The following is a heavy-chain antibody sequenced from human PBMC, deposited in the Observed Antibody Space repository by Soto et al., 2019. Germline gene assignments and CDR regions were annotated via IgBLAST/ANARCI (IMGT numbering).Heavy chain of an antibody. D-gene: IGHD3-9*01. CDR3: ARRRGLVGSFNY. Sequence: PGKSLKISRMGSGYRFTTYWLGCVRQVPRKGLEWMGIIEPGDSDTRYSPSFQGQVNISADKSISAAYLQWSSLKASDTAMYFCARRRGLVGSFNYWGRGTLVTVSS. CDR2: IEPGDSDT. CDR1: GYRFTTYW. J-gene: IGHJ4*02. V-gene: IGHV5-51*01.